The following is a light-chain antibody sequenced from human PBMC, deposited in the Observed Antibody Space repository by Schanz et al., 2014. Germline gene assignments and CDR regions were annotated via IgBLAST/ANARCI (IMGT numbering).Light chain of an antibody. CDR2: DVS. Sequence: QSALTQPRSVSGSPGQSVTISCTGTSSDVGGYNYVSWYQQHPGKAPKLMIYDVSKRPSGVPVRFSGSKSGNTASLTISGLQAEDEADYYCCLYAGNSLVFGGGTKVTVL. J-gene: IGLJ2*01. V-gene: IGLV2-11*01. CDR3: CLYAGNSLV. CDR1: SSDVGGYNY.